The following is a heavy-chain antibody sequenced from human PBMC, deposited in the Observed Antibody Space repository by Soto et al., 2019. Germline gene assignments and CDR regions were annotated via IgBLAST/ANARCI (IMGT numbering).Heavy chain of an antibody. J-gene: IGHJ6*03. D-gene: IGHD3-3*01. Sequence: QVQLVQSGAEVKKPGASVKVSCKASGYTFTSYDINWVRQATGQGLEWMGWMNPNSGNTGYAQKFQGRVTMTRNTSISTADMELGSLRSEDTAVYYCARGTRLRFLEWLLLEPTGYYYYCTDVWGKQTTVTDSS. CDR1: GYTFTSYD. V-gene: IGHV1-8*01. CDR2: MNPNSGNT. CDR3: ARGTRLRFLEWLLLEPTGYYYYCTDV.